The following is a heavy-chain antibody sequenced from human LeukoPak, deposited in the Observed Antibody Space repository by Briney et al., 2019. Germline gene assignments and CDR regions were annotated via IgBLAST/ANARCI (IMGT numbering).Heavy chain of an antibody. V-gene: IGHV4-59*08. Sequence: SETLSLTCTVSGGSISSYYWSWIRQPPGKGLEWIGYIYYSGSTNYNPSLKSRVTISVDTSKNQFSLKLSSVTAADTAVYYCARHRDAGYYDYVWGSYRYAPFDYWGQGTLVTVSS. CDR2: IYYSGST. CDR1: GGSISSYY. D-gene: IGHD3-16*02. J-gene: IGHJ4*02. CDR3: ARHRDAGYYDYVWGSYRYAPFDY.